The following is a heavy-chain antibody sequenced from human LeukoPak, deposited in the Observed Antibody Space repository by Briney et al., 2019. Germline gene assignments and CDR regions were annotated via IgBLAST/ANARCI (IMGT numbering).Heavy chain of an antibody. CDR2: IYFSGAT. D-gene: IGHD4-17*01. Sequence: SETLSLTCTVSGGSISNYYWSWIRQSPVKGLEWIGYIYFSGATNYNPSLKSRVTISADTSKYQFSLKLSSVTAADTAVYYCAREDPQTTVPEGLDVWGQGTTVTASS. V-gene: IGHV4-59*01. CDR1: GGSISNYY. J-gene: IGHJ6*02. CDR3: AREDPQTTVPEGLDV.